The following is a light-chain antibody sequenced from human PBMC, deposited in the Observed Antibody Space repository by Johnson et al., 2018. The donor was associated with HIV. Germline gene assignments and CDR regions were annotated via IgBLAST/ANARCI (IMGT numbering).Light chain of an antibody. CDR1: VSNIESYF. CDR2: EDN. J-gene: IGLJ1*01. CDR3: GIWDASLSPLYV. Sequence: QSVLTQPPSVSAAQGQTVNISCSGNVSNIESYFVSWYQQLPGAAPTLLIYEDNKRPSGIPDRFSGSKSGATATLGITGLQTGDEADYYCGIWDASLSPLYVFGTGTTITVL. V-gene: IGLV1-51*02.